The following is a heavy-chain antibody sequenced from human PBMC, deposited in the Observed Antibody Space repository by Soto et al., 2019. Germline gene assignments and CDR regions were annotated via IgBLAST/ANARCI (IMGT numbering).Heavy chain of an antibody. V-gene: IGHV3-9*02. Sequence: EVQLVESGGGLEQPGRSLRLSCVASGFIADHYAMHWVRQAPGKGLEWVSGISSNSATINYADSVKGRFTISRDNAKNSLFLQMNSLRPEDTAFYYCVKDMKWGGMTTIHYFDSWGQGTLVTVSS. CDR3: VKDMKWGGMTTIHYFDS. CDR2: ISSNSATI. CDR1: GFIADHYA. J-gene: IGHJ4*02. D-gene: IGHD4-17*01.